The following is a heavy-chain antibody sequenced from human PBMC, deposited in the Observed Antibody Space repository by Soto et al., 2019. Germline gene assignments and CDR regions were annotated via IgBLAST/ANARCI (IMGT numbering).Heavy chain of an antibody. D-gene: IGHD6-19*01. V-gene: IGHV1-46*01. CDR3: ARETRSAVAGDFFYYYGMDV. J-gene: IGHJ6*02. CDR2: INPSGGST. Sequence: ASVKVSCKASGYTFTSYYMHWVRQAPGQGLEWMGIINPSGGSTSYAQKFQGRVTMTRDTSTSTVYMELSSLRSEDTAVYYCARETRSAVAGDFFYYYGMDVWGQGTTVTVSS. CDR1: GYTFTSYY.